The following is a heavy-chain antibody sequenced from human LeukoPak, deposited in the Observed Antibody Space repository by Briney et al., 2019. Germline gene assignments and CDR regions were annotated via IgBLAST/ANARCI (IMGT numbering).Heavy chain of an antibody. J-gene: IGHJ4*02. CDR2: IYYNGNT. D-gene: IGHD1-14*01. CDR1: GGSISTDNCY. V-gene: IGHV4-39*07. CDR3: TKDVGNHVTDY. Sequence: PSETLSLTCTVSGGSISTDNCYWGWIRQPPGKGLEWIGSIYYNGNTYYNPSLKSRVTISVDTSKNQFSLKVNSVTAADTAVYYCTKDVGNHVTDYWGQGTLVTVSS.